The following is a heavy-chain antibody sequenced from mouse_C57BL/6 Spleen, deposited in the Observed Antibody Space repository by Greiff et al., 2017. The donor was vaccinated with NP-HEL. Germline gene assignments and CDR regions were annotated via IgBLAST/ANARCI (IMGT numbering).Heavy chain of an antibody. CDR3: AREGLYAYFDY. CDR2: IDPSDSET. V-gene: IGHV1-52*01. D-gene: IGHD1-1*01. CDR1: GYTFTSYW. Sequence: QVQLQQPGAELVRPGSSVKLSCKASGYTFTSYWMHWVKQRPIQGLEWIGNIDPSDSETHYNQKFKDKATLTVDKSSSTAYMQLSSLTSEDSAVYYCAREGLYAYFDYWGQGTTLTVSS. J-gene: IGHJ2*01.